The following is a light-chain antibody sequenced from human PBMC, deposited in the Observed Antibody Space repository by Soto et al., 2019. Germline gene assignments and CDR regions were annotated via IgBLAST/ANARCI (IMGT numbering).Light chain of an antibody. V-gene: IGKV3-20*01. CDR3: QKYDKSPLT. J-gene: IGKJ4*01. Sequence: EIVLTQSPGTLSLSPGERATLSCRASQSVNNSHLAWHQQKPGQAPRLLIFGVSSRAAGIPDRFSGSGSGTDFTLTISRLEPEDYAVYYCQKYDKSPLTFGGGTKVDIK. CDR2: GVS. CDR1: QSVNNSH.